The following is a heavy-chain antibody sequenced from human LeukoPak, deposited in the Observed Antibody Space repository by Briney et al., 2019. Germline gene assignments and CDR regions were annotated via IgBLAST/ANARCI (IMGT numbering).Heavy chain of an antibody. CDR1: GGSISSSSYY. V-gene: IGHV4-39*07. Sequence: PSETLSLTCTVSGGSISSSSYYWGWIRQPPGKGLEWIGSIYYSGSTYYSPSLKSRVTISVDTSKNQFSLKLSSVTAADTAVYYCARVLGATNYYYYYYMDVWGKGTTVTVSS. D-gene: IGHD1-26*01. J-gene: IGHJ6*03. CDR2: IYYSGST. CDR3: ARVLGATNYYYYYYMDV.